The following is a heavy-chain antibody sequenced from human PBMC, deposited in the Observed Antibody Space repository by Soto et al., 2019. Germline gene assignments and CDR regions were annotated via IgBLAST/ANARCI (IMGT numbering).Heavy chain of an antibody. CDR1: GGSISSNSYY. J-gene: IGHJ4*02. CDR2: IYYSGST. D-gene: IGHD3-22*01. Sequence: SETLSLTCTVSGGSISSNSYYWGWIRQPPGKGLEWIGSIYYSGSTYYNPSLKSRVTISVDTSKNQFSLKLNSVTAADTAVYYCARHDGGHSSGYYAFDYWGQGTLVTVSS. V-gene: IGHV4-39*01. CDR3: ARHDGGHSSGYYAFDY.